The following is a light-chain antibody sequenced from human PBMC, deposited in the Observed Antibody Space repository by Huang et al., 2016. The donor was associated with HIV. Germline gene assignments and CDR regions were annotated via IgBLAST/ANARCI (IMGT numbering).Light chain of an antibody. CDR2: DAS. CDR1: QSISSY. CDR3: QQRSNWPLT. Sequence: EIVLTQSPATLSLSPGERATLSCRASQSISSYLAWYQKKPVQAPRRLIYDASNRATAIPARFSGSGSGTDFTLTISSLEPEDFAVYYCQQRSNWPLTFGGGTKVEV. J-gene: IGKJ4*01. V-gene: IGKV3-11*01.